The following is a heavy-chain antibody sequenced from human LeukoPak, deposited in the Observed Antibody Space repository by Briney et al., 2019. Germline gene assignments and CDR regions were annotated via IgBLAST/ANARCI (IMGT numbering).Heavy chain of an antibody. Sequence: ASVKVSCKASGYTFTSYGISWVRQAPGQGLEWMGWINPNSGGTNYAQKFQGRVTMTRDTSISTAYMELSRLRSDDTAVYYCARGKAHYDFWSGYSMVYFDYWGQGTLVTVSS. CDR3: ARGKAHYDFWSGYSMVYFDY. V-gene: IGHV1-2*02. D-gene: IGHD3-3*01. CDR1: GYTFTSYG. J-gene: IGHJ4*02. CDR2: INPNSGGT.